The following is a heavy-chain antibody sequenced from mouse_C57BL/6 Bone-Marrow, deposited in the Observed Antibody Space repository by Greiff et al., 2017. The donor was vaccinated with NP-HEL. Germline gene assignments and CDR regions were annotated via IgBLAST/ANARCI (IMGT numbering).Heavy chain of an antibody. D-gene: IGHD1-1*02. CDR2: IDPSDSYT. CDR1: GYTFTSYW. CDR3: ARLGGPFDY. Sequence: QVQLQQPGAELVMPGASVKLSCKASGYTFTSYWMHWVKQRPGQGLEWIGEIDPSDSYTNYNQKFKGKSTLTVDKSSSTAYMQLSSLTSEDSAVYYCARLGGPFDYWGQGTTLTVSS. J-gene: IGHJ2*01. V-gene: IGHV1-69*01.